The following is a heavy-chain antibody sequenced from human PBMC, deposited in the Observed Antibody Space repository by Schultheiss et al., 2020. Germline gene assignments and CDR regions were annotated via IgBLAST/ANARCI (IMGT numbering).Heavy chain of an antibody. CDR2: ISWNSGRI. CDR3: TRGNLYYYDL. V-gene: IGHV3-9*01. Sequence: SLKISCAASGFTLDDYAMHWVRQVPGKGLEWVSGISWNSGRIAYADSVKGRFTISRDSAKNSLYLQMNSLRPEDTAVYFCTRGNLYYYDLWGQGTLVTVSS. J-gene: IGHJ4*02. D-gene: IGHD2-2*02. CDR1: GFTLDDYA.